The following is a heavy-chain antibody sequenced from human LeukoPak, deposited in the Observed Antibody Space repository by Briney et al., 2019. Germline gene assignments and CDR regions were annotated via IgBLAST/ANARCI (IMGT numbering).Heavy chain of an antibody. Sequence: GSLRLSCAASRFTFSSYGMHWVRQAPGKGLEWVAYIQYDGSNEQYADSVKGRFSISRDSSKNILYLQMNSLRAEDTAVYYCAKELWFGEPRAFDIWGQGTMVTVSS. CDR3: AKELWFGEPRAFDI. CDR2: IQYDGSNE. V-gene: IGHV3-30*02. J-gene: IGHJ3*02. D-gene: IGHD3-10*01. CDR1: RFTFSSYG.